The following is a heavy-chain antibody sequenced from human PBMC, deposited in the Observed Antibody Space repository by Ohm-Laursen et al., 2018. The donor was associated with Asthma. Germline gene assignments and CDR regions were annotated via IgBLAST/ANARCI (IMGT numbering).Heavy chain of an antibody. CDR2: IYSGGST. J-gene: IGHJ4*02. V-gene: IGHV3-66*02. CDR3: ARDVMEWYLPAFDF. D-gene: IGHD3-3*01. Sequence: GSLRLSCAASGFTFSSYALNWVRQAPGKGLEWVSVIYSGGSTYYADSVNGRFTVSRDDSKNTLYLQMNSLRPDGTAVYYCARDVMEWYLPAFDFWGQGTLVTVSS. CDR1: GFTFSSYA.